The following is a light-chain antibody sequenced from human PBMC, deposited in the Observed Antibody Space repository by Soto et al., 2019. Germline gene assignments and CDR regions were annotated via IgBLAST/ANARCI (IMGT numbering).Light chain of an antibody. CDR1: QSFRGL. Sequence: EGMLTQSPVTLSLSPGERATLSFRVSQSFRGLLAWYQQKPGQAPRLLIYDAYNRATGMPDRFSGSGSGADFTLTISRLEPEDFAVYFCQQYGNSPPGTSGQGTRPEI. V-gene: IGKV3-20*01. J-gene: IGKJ5*01. CDR2: DAY. CDR3: QQYGNSPPGT.